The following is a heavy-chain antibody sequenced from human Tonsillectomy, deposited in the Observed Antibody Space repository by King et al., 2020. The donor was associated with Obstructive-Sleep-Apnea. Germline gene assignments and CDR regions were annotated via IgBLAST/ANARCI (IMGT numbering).Heavy chain of an antibody. Sequence: VQLQESGPGLVKPSETLSLTCTVSGGSISSYYWSWIRQPPGKGLEWIGYIYYSGSTNYNPALKSRVTISVDTSKNQFSLKLSSVTAADTAVYYCARVGTVRRFDPWGQGTLVTVSS. D-gene: IGHD4-17*01. CDR1: GGSISSYY. V-gene: IGHV4-59*01. CDR3: ARVGTVRRFDP. J-gene: IGHJ5*02. CDR2: IYYSGST.